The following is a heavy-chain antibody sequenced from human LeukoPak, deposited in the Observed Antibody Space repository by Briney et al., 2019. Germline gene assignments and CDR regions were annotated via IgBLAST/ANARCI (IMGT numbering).Heavy chain of an antibody. CDR2: IYYSGST. J-gene: IGHJ4*02. D-gene: IGHD3-22*01. Sequence: SETLSLTCTVSGGSISSYYWSWIRQPPGKGLEWIGYIYYSGSTNYNPSLKSRVTISVDTSKNPFSLKLSSVTAADTAVYYCARVRRAYDSSDYFDYWGQGTLVTVSS. V-gene: IGHV4-59*01. CDR1: GGSISSYY. CDR3: ARVRRAYDSSDYFDY.